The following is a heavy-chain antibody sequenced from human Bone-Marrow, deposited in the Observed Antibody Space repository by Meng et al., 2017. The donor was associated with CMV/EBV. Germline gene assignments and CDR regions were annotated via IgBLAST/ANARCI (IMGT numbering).Heavy chain of an antibody. V-gene: IGHV3-30*04. D-gene: IGHD3-3*01. CDR2: ISYDGSNK. CDR3: ARGEVTNFGVLSNPYYYYGMDV. J-gene: IGHJ6*02. CDR1: GFTFSSYA. Sequence: GESLKISCAASGFTFSSYAMHWVRQAPGKGLEWVAVISYDGSNKYYADSVKGRFTISRDNSKNTLYLQMNSLRAEDTAVYYCARGEVTNFGVLSNPYYYYGMDVWGQGTTVTVSS.